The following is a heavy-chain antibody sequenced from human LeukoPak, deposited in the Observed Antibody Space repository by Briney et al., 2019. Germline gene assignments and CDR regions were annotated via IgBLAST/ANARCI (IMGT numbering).Heavy chain of an antibody. J-gene: IGHJ4*02. V-gene: IGHV3-23*01. CDR3: AKRPSSSSWNFDY. CDR1: GFTFSSYA. D-gene: IGHD6-13*01. CDR2: ISGSGGNT. Sequence: GGSLRLSCAASGFTFSSYAMSWVRQAPGKGLEWVSAISGSGGNTYYADSVKGRFTISRDNFKNTLYLQMNSLRAEDTAVYYCAKRPSSSSWNFDYWGQGTLVTVSS.